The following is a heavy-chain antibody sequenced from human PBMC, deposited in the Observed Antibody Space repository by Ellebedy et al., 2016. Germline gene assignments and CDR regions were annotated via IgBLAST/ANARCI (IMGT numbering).Heavy chain of an antibody. J-gene: IGHJ2*01. CDR3: ARGGSGTDWYFDL. CDR1: GYTFTSSY. D-gene: IGHD6-13*01. V-gene: IGHV1-46*01. CDR2: INPSGGRT. Sequence: ASVKVSCKASGYTFTSSYMHWVRQAPGQGLEWMGLINPSGGRTSNAQKIQGRVTMTRDTSTSTVYMELTSLRSEDTAVYYCARGGSGTDWYFDLWGRGTLVTVSS.